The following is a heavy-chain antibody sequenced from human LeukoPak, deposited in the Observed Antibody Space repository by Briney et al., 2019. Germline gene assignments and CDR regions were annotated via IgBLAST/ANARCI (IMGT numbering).Heavy chain of an antibody. CDR2: ISSSSSYI. Sequence: GGSLRLSCAASGFTFSSYSMNWVRQAPGNGLEWVSSISSSSSYIYYADSVKGRFTISRDTAKNSLYLQMNSLRAEDTAVYYCARDGGGNSFDYWGQGTLVTVSS. CDR1: GFTFSSYS. D-gene: IGHD4-23*01. V-gene: IGHV3-21*01. J-gene: IGHJ4*02. CDR3: ARDGGGNSFDY.